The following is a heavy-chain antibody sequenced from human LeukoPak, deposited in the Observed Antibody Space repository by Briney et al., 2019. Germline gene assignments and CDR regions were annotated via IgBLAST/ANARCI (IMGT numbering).Heavy chain of an antibody. V-gene: IGHV3-23*01. CDR1: GFTFSSYA. CDR2: ISGSGGST. CDR3: AKSGYDILTGYYGY. J-gene: IGHJ4*02. D-gene: IGHD3-9*01. Sequence: GGSLRLSCAASGFTFSSYAMSWVRQAPGKGLEWVSAISGSGGSTYYADSVKGRFTISRDNSKNTLYLQMNSLRAEDTAVYYCAKSGYDILTGYYGYWGQGTLVTVSS.